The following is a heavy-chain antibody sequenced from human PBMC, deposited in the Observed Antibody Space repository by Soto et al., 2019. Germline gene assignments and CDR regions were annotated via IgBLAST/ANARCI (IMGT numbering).Heavy chain of an antibody. Sequence: PGGSLRLSCAASGFTFISYWMIFFRHSPFKWLEWVANIKQDGSEKYYVDSVKGRFAISRDNAKNSLYLQMNSLRAEDTAVYYCARDQGDPRGSSSPVFDGMDVWGQGTTVTVSS. J-gene: IGHJ6*02. V-gene: IGHV3-7*01. D-gene: IGHD6-6*01. CDR3: ARDQGDPRGSSSPVFDGMDV. CDR1: GFTFISYW. CDR2: IKQDGSEK.